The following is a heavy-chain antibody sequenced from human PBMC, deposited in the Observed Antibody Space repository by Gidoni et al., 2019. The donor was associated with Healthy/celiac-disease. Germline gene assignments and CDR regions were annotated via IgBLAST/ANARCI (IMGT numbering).Heavy chain of an antibody. CDR2: IYSRGST. CDR1: GGSISSGGYY. Sequence: QVQLQESGPGLVKPSQTLSLTCTVSGGSISSGGYYWSWIPQHPGKGLEWIGYIYSRGSTYYNPSLKRRVTISVDTSKNQFSLKLSSVTAADTAGYYCARGTNFDSVEYFQHWGQGTLVTVSS. D-gene: IGHD3-9*01. V-gene: IGHV4-31*03. J-gene: IGHJ1*01. CDR3: ARGTNFDSVEYFQH.